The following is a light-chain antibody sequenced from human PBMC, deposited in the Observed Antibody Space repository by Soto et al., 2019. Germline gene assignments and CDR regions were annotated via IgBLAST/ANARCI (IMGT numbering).Light chain of an antibody. CDR3: LHYGAYPFT. CDR2: GVS. Sequence: DIPMTLSPSPLSASVGDRVSITCRASQRIGSWLAWYQHKPGQAPRLLIYGVSRWASGVPARFSGSGSGTEFTLTITSLEPEDFATYYCLHYGAYPFTFGPGTKVDIK. J-gene: IGKJ3*01. V-gene: IGKV1-5*01. CDR1: QRIGSW.